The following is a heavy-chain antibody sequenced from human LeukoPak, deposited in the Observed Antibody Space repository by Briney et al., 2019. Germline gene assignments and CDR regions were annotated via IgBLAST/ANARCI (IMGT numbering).Heavy chain of an antibody. CDR1: GGSISSSSYY. V-gene: IGHV4-39*07. CDR3: ARRRYYGSGSYWYMDV. Sequence: SETLSLTCTVSGGSISSSSYYWGWIRQPPGKGLEWIGSIYYSGSTYYNPSLKSRVTISVDTSKNQFSLKLSSVTAADTAVYYCARRRYYGSGSYWYMDVWGKGTTVTISS. D-gene: IGHD3-10*01. J-gene: IGHJ6*03. CDR2: IYYSGST.